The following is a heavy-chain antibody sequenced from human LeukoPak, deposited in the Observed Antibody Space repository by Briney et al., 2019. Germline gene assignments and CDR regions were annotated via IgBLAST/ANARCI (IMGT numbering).Heavy chain of an antibody. CDR3: ARGYSSSWVALDY. CDR2: IGGSGGGA. V-gene: IGHV3-23*01. D-gene: IGHD6-13*01. Sequence: GGSLRLSCAASGFSFTSYAMSWVRQAPGKGLEWVSAIGGSGGGAFYADSVKGRFTISRDNSRTTLYLQMNSLRAEDTALYYCARGYSSSWVALDYWGQGTLVTVSS. J-gene: IGHJ4*02. CDR1: GFSFTSYA.